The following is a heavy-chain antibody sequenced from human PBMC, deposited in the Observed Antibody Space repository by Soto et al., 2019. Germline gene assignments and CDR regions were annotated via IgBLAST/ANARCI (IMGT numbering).Heavy chain of an antibody. CDR1: GFTFSSYW. CDR3: ARVGRYFDWLSSDY. CDR2: INSDGSST. D-gene: IGHD3-9*01. Sequence: GGSLRLSCAASGFTFSSYWMLWVRQAPGKGLVWVSRINSDGSSTSYADSVKGRFTISRDNAKNTLYLQMNSLRAEDTAVYYCARVGRYFDWLSSDYWGQGTLVTVSS. V-gene: IGHV3-74*01. J-gene: IGHJ4*02.